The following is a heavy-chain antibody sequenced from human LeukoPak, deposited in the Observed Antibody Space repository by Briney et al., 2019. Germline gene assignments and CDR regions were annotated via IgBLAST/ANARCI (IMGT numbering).Heavy chain of an antibody. CDR3: ARVPLPGYSSSWLAYYYYMDV. V-gene: IGHV4-39*07. D-gene: IGHD6-13*01. CDR2: IYYSGST. Sequence: SETLSLTCTVSGGSISSSSYYWGWIRQPPGKGLEWIGRIYYSGSTYYNPSLKSRVTISVDTSKIQFSLKLSSVTAADTAVYYCARVPLPGYSSSWLAYYYYMDVWGKGTTVTVSS. CDR1: GGSISSSSYY. J-gene: IGHJ6*03.